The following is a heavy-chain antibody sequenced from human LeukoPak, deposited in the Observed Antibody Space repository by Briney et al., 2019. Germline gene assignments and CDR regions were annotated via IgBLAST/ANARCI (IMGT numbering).Heavy chain of an antibody. CDR2: MNPNINKA. CDR1: GYTFTSFD. D-gene: IGHD5-12*01. V-gene: IGHV1-8*01. Sequence: ASVKVSCKASGYTFTSFDINWVRQATGQGLEWMGWMNPNINKAGYAQKFQGRVTLTMNTFISTAYMELSGLTSEDTAVYYCARAPSSGYDDPDFDYWGQGTLVTVSS. J-gene: IGHJ4*02. CDR3: ARAPSSGYDDPDFDY.